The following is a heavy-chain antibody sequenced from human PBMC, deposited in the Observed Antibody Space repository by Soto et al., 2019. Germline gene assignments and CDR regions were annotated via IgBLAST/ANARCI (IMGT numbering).Heavy chain of an antibody. Sequence: ASVKVSCKASGYIFNDYAISCVRRSRGQGLEWVGWISASIGHTNYAQSFQGRVTMTTDRSTTTAYMELRNLRSDDTAVYYCARGSYCSGGTCTNWFDPWGQGTLVTVSS. V-gene: IGHV1-18*01. D-gene: IGHD2-15*01. J-gene: IGHJ5*02. CDR2: ISASIGHT. CDR1: GYIFNDYA. CDR3: ARGSYCSGGTCTNWFDP.